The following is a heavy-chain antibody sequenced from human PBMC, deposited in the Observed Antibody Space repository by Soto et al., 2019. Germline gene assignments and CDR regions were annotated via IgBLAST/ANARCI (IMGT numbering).Heavy chain of an antibody. J-gene: IGHJ4*02. D-gene: IGHD3-10*01. CDR2: IYYSGST. CDR3: ARGGTITMVRGVITPAYYFDY. CDR1: GGSISSYY. V-gene: IGHV4-59*01. Sequence: SETLSLTCTVSGGSISSYYWSWIRQPPGKGLEWIGYIYYSGSTNYNPSLKSRVTISVDTSKNQFPLKLSSVTAADTAVYYCARGGTITMVRGVITPAYYFDYWGQGTLVTVSS.